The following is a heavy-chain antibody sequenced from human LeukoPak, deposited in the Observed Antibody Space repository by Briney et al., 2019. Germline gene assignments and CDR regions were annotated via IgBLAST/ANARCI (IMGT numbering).Heavy chain of an antibody. J-gene: IGHJ4*02. CDR2: ISAYNGNT. CDR1: GYTFTSYG. Sequence: ASVKVSCKASGYTFTSYGISWVRQAPGQGLEWMGWISAYNGNTNYAQKLQGRVTMTTDTSTSTAYMDLRSLRSDDTAVYYCATLRRDGYNIYFDYWGQGTLVTVSS. D-gene: IGHD5-24*01. CDR3: ATLRRDGYNIYFDY. V-gene: IGHV1-18*01.